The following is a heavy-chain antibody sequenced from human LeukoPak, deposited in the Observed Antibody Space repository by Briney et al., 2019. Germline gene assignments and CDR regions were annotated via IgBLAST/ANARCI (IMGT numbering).Heavy chain of an antibody. D-gene: IGHD1-26*01. CDR3: ARASGGSYYIVLSKHTPLDY. V-gene: IGHV1-18*01. CDR1: GYTFTSYG. Sequence: RASVKVSGKASGYTFTSYGISWVRQAPGQGLEWMGWISAYNGNTNYAQKLQGRVTMTTDTSTSTAYMELRSLRSDDTAVYYCARASGGSYYIVLSKHTPLDYWGQGTLVTVSS. J-gene: IGHJ4*02. CDR2: ISAYNGNT.